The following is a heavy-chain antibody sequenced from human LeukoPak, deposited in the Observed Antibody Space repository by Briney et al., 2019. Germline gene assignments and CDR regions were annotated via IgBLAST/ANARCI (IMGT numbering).Heavy chain of an antibody. Sequence: GGSLRLSCAASGFTFNTYWMSWFRQAPGKGLEWVANVKQDASEKHYVDSVKGRFTITRDNAKNSLYLQMNSLRVEDTAVYYCARDGEDYFWSRYFPRPYWGQGPLVPVSS. CDR2: VKQDASEK. CDR3: ARDGEDYFWSRYFPRPY. D-gene: IGHD3-3*01. J-gene: IGHJ4*02. V-gene: IGHV3-7*01. CDR1: GFTFNTYW.